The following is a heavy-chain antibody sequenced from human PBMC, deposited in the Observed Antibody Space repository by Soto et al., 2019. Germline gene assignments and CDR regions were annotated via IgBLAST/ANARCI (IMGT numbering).Heavy chain of an antibody. CDR2: IKSKIDGGTT. J-gene: IGHJ6*02. V-gene: IGHV3-15*01. D-gene: IGHD3-10*01. Sequence: GGSLRLSCAASGFIFSNAWMTWVRQAPGKGLEWVGRIKSKIDGGTTDYAAPVKGRFTISRDDSKNTLYLQMNSLKAEDTAVYYCTTGFNYYGSGTYYPTYNYGMDVWGQGTTVTVSS. CDR1: GFIFSNAW. CDR3: TTGFNYYGSGTYYPTYNYGMDV.